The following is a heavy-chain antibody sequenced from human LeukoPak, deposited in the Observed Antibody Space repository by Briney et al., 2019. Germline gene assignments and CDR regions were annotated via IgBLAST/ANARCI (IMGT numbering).Heavy chain of an antibody. CDR2: ISSSSSYT. V-gene: IGHV3-11*06. Sequence: GGSLRLSCAASGFTFSDYYMSWIRQAPGKGLEWVSYISSSSSYTNYADSVKGRFTISRDNSKNTLYLQMNSLRAEDTAVYYCARVEYSSSSFDYWGQGTLVTVSS. D-gene: IGHD6-6*01. CDR1: GFTFSDYY. J-gene: IGHJ4*02. CDR3: ARVEYSSSSFDY.